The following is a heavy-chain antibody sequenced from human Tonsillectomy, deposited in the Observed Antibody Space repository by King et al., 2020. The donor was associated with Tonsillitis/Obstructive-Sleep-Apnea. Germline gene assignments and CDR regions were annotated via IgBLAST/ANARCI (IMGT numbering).Heavy chain of an antibody. CDR3: ARDPSVTVTYAWIFFDY. J-gene: IGHJ4*02. D-gene: IGHD4-17*01. CDR2: IKQDGSEK. V-gene: IGHV3-7*03. Sequence: VQLVESGGGLVQPGGSLRLSCAASGFTFSSYWMSWVRQAPGKGLEWVANIKQDGSEKYYVDSVKGRFTISRDNAKNSLYLQMNSLRAEDTAVYYCARDPSVTVTYAWIFFDYWGQGTLVTVSS. CDR1: GFTFSSYW.